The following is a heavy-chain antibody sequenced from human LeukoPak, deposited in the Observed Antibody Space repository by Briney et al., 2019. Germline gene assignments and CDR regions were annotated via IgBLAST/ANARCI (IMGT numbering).Heavy chain of an antibody. D-gene: IGHD3-3*02. V-gene: IGHV4-59*01. J-gene: IGHJ4*02. CDR1: GGSSSSYY. CDR2: IYYSGST. Sequence: SETLSLTCTVSGGSSSSYYWSWIRQPPGKGLEWIGYIYYSGSTNYNPSLKSRVTISVDTSKNQFSLKLSSVTAADTAVYYCARGPLARYYFDYWGQGTLVTVSS. CDR3: ARGPLARYYFDY.